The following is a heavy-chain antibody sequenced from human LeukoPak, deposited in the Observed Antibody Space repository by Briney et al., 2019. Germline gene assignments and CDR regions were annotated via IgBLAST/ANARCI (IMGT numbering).Heavy chain of an antibody. CDR2: IYYSGST. CDR3: AREREYYFDY. J-gene: IGHJ4*02. Sequence: SETLSLTCTVSGVSITSGSYYWGWIRQPPGKGLEWMGSIYYSGSTYYNPSLKSRVTISVDTSKNQFSLKLDSVTAADTAVYYCAREREYYFDYWGQGALVTVSS. V-gene: IGHV4-39*02. CDR1: GVSITSGSYY.